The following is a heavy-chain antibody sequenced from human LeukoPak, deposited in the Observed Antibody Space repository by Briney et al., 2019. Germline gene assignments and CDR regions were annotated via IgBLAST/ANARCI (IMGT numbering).Heavy chain of an antibody. CDR3: AKGSKYYGSGSSDY. V-gene: IGHV3-30*02. CDR2: IRYDGSNK. Sequence: GGSLRLSCAASGFTFSSYGMHWVRQAPGKRLEWVAFIRYDGSNKYYADSVKGRFTISRDNSKNTLYLQMNSLRAEDTAVYYCAKGSKYYGSGSSDYWGQGTLFTVSS. CDR1: GFTFSSYG. D-gene: IGHD3-10*01. J-gene: IGHJ4*02.